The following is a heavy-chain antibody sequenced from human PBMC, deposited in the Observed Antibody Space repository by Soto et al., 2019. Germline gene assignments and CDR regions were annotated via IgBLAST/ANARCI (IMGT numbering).Heavy chain of an antibody. CDR2: MNPNSGNT. J-gene: IGHJ5*02. CDR1: GYSFSDYD. D-gene: IGHD1-20*01. V-gene: IGHV1-8*01. Sequence: QVQLVQSGAEVKKPGASVKVSCKASGYSFSDYDINWVRQATGQGPEWMGWMNPNSGNTGYAQKFQGRVNRTRNTSINTAYMELSSLGSEDTAVYYCARDNRYNWNDEGWFDPWGQGTLVTVSS. CDR3: ARDNRYNWNDEGWFDP.